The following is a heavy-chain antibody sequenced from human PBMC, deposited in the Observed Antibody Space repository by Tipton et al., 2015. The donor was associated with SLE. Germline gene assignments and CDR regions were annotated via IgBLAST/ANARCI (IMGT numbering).Heavy chain of an antibody. V-gene: IGHV3-23*01. D-gene: IGHD2-2*01. J-gene: IGHJ5*02. CDR1: GITFSSYA. CDR3: AKDRHCSSTPCYVGGNWFDP. CDR2: ISNSGGST. Sequence: SLRLSCAVSGITFSSYAMSWVRQAPGKGLEWVSAISNSGGSTYYADSVKGRFTISRDNSKNTLYLQMNILRADDTALYYCAKDRHCSSTPCYVGGNWFDPWGQGTQVTVSS.